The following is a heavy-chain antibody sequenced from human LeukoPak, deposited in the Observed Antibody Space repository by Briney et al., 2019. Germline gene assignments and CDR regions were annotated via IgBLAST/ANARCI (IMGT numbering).Heavy chain of an antibody. J-gene: IGHJ6*02. D-gene: IGHD2-15*01. CDR3: GRGYCSGGSCQSVGYYGMDV. V-gene: IGHV3-30-3*01. CDR1: GFTFSAYA. CDR2: ISYDGSNK. Sequence: GGSLRLSCAASGFTFSAYALHWVRQAPGKGLEWVAVISYDGSNKYYADSVKGRFTISRDNSKNTLYLQMNSLRAEDTAVYYCGRGYCSGGSCQSVGYYGMDVWGQGATVTVSS.